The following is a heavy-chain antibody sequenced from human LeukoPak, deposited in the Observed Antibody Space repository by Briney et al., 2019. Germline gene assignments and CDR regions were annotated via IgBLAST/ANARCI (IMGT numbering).Heavy chain of an antibody. V-gene: IGHV3-74*01. J-gene: IGHJ4*02. CDR2: INSDGSST. D-gene: IGHD2-21*02. Sequence: GGSLRLSCAASGFTFSSYWMHWVRQAPGKGLVWVSRINSDGSSTSYADSVRGRFTISRDNAKNTLYLQMNSLRAEDTAVYYCARDQGYCGGACYGSLLFDYWGQGTLVTVSS. CDR1: GFTFSSYW. CDR3: ARDQGYCGGACYGSLLFDY.